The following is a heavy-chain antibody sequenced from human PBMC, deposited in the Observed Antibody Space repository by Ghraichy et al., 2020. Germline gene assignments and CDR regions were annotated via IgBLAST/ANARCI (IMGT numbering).Heavy chain of an antibody. CDR1: GFTFSSYA. J-gene: IGHJ6*03. CDR2: ISGSGGST. D-gene: IGHD6-6*01. CDR3: AKEPLYSSSSWYYYYYMDV. V-gene: IGHV3-23*01. Sequence: GGSLRLSCAASGFTFSSYAMSWVRQAPGKGLEWVSAISGSGGSTYYADSVKGRFTISRDNSKNTLYLQMNSLRAEDTAVYYCAKEPLYSSSSWYYYYYMDVWGKGTTVTVSS.